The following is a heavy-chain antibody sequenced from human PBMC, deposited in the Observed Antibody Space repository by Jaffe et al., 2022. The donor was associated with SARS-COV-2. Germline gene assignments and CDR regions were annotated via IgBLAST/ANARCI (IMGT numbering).Heavy chain of an antibody. Sequence: QLQLQESGPGLVKPSETLSLTCTVSGGSISSSSYYWGWIRQPPGKGLEWIGSIYYSGSTYYNPSLKSRVTISVDTSKNQFSLKLSSVTAADTAVYYCARPVVSEQWPHAGFDYWGQGTLVTVSS. D-gene: IGHD6-19*01. V-gene: IGHV4-39*01. J-gene: IGHJ4*02. CDR2: IYYSGST. CDR3: ARPVVSEQWPHAGFDY. CDR1: GGSISSSSYY.